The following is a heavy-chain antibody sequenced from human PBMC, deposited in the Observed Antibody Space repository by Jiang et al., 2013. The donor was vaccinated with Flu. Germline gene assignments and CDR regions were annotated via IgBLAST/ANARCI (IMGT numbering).Heavy chain of an antibody. D-gene: IGHD6-13*01. CDR2: ISYSGST. CDR3: ARSPIAAAGTRWFDP. Sequence: SGGSISSSSYYWGWIRQPPGKGLEWIGTISYSGSTYYNPSLKSRLTISVDTSKNQFSLKLSSVTAAETAVYYCARSPIAAAGTRWFDPWGQGTLVTVSS. V-gene: IGHV4-39*01. CDR1: GGSISSSSYY. J-gene: IGHJ5*02.